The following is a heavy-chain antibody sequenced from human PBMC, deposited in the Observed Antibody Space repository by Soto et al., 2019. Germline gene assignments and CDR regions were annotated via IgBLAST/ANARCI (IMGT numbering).Heavy chain of an antibody. V-gene: IGHV4-59*01. D-gene: IGHD2-15*01. CDR3: AGQSSGEFDP. J-gene: IGHJ5*02. CDR1: GGSISSYY. CDR2: IYYSGST. Sequence: SETLSLTCTVSGGSISSYYWSWIRQPPGKGLEWIGYIYYSGSTNYNPSLKSRVTISVDTSKNQFSLKLSSVTAADTAVYYCAGQSSGEFDPWGKGTLVTVSS.